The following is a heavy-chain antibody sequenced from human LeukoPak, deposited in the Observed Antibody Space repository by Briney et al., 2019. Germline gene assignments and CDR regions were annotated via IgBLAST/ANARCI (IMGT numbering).Heavy chain of an antibody. J-gene: IGHJ4*02. CDR2: ISYDGSNK. CDR1: GFTFSSYG. Sequence: GGSLRLSCAASGFTFSSYGMHWVRQAPGKGLEWVAVISYDGSNKYYADSVKGRFTISRDNSKNTLYLQMNSLRAEDTAVYYCAKDGALDGSGDYWGQGTLVTVSS. CDR3: AKDGALDGSGDY. D-gene: IGHD1-26*01. V-gene: IGHV3-30*18.